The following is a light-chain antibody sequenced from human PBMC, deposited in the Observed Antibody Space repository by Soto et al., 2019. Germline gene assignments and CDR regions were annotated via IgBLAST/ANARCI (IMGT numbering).Light chain of an antibody. CDR1: QGIGNA. CDR2: DAS. J-gene: IGKJ1*01. V-gene: IGKV1-13*02. CDR3: QQYNSYPWT. Sequence: AIQMTQSPSSLSASVGGRDTISCRASQGIGNALGWYQQKPGKAPKLLIYDASSLESGVPSRFSGSGSGTGFTLTISSLQPDDFATYYCQQYNSYPWTFGQGTKVDNK.